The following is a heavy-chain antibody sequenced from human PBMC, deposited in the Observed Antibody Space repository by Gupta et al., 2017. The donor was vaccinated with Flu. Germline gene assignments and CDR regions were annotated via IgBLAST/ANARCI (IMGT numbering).Heavy chain of an antibody. CDR2: ISGGGGGT. J-gene: IGHJ4*02. CDR3: ARDRPNDRGLRFLEWLLHY. V-gene: IGHV3-23*01. Sequence: WVRQAPGKGLEWVSGISGGGGGTYYADSVKGRFIISRDNSKNTLYLQMNSLRVDDTAIYFCARDRPNDRGLRFLEWLLHYWGQGTLVTVSS. D-gene: IGHD3-3*01.